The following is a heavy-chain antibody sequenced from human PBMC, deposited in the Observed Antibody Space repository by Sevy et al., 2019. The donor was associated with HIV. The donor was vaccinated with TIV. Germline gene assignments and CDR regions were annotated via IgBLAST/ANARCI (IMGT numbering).Heavy chain of an antibody. CDR2: ISVYNGDT. CDR1: GYIFITYG. J-gene: IGHJ4*02. CDR3: ARFWGEGATSDYFDY. D-gene: IGHD1-26*01. Sequence: ASVKVSCKVSGYIFITYGISWVRQAPGQGLEWMGWISVYNGDTRYAQKLQGRVTMTTDTSTSTAYMELRSLRSDDTAVYDCARFWGEGATSDYFDYWGQGTLVTVSS. V-gene: IGHV1-18*01.